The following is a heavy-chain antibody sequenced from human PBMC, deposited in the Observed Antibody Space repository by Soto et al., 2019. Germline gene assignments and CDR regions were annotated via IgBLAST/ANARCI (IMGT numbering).Heavy chain of an antibody. CDR2: INPSGGTT. V-gene: IGHV1-46*01. J-gene: IGHJ4*01. CDR1: GYSFTSYY. Sequence: ASVKVSCKASGYSFTSYYIHWVRQAPGQGLEWMGTINPSGGTTSYTQKFQGRVTITRDTSTSTVYMELSSLRSEDTAVYYCARDSPLRLGLDDGGQGTLVTVSS. CDR3: ARDSPLRLGLDD. D-gene: IGHD3-16*01.